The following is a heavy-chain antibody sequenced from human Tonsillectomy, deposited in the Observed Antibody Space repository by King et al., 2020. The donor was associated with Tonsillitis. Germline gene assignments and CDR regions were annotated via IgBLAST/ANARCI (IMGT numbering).Heavy chain of an antibody. D-gene: IGHD5-24*01. V-gene: IGHV1-69*01. Sequence: VQLVQSGAEVKKPGSSVKVSCKASGGTFSSYAISWVRQAPGQGLEWMGGIIPIFGTAHYAQKFQGRVTITADESTSTAYMELSRLRSEDTAVYYCAGRTITSRYYYYGMDVWGQGTTVTVSS. CDR3: AGRTITSRYYYYGMDV. J-gene: IGHJ6*02. CDR1: GGTFSSYA. CDR2: IIPIFGTA.